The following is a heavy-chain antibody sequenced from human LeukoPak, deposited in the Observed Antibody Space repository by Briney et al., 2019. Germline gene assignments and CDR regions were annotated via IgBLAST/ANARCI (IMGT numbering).Heavy chain of an antibody. V-gene: IGHV1-69*13. Sequence: SVKVSCKASGGTFSSYAISWVRQASGQGLEWMGGIIPIFGTANYAQKFQGRVTITADESTSTAYMELSSLRSEDTAVYYCARAPVYCSGGSGSYYYYYGMDVGGKGTTVTVS. J-gene: IGHJ6*04. D-gene: IGHD2-15*01. CDR2: IIPIFGTA. CDR3: ARAPVYCSGGSGSYYYYYGMDV. CDR1: GGTFSSYA.